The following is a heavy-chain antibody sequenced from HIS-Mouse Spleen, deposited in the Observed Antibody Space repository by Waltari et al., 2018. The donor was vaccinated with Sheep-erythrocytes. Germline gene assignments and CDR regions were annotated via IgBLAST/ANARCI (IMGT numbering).Heavy chain of an antibody. CDR3: ARGAFDI. J-gene: IGHJ3*02. V-gene: IGHV3-30-3*01. CDR2: ISYDGSNK. CDR1: VFTFSSYA. Sequence: QVQLVESGGGVVQPGWSVRLSCAASVFTFSSYAMHWVRQAPGKGLEWVAVISYDGSNKYYADSVKGRFTISRDNSKNTLYLQMNSLRAEDTAVYYCARGAFDIWGQGTMVTVSS.